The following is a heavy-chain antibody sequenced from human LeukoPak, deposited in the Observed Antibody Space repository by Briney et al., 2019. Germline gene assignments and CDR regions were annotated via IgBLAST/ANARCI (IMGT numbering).Heavy chain of an antibody. Sequence: ASLKVSCKASGYTFTSYDINWVRQAPGQGLEWRGWMNPNSGNTGYAQKFQGRVTITRNTSISTAYMELSRLRSEDTAVYYCARSSSGWYNWFDHWGQGTLVTVSS. CDR2: MNPNSGNT. V-gene: IGHV1-8*03. CDR3: ARSSSGWYNWFDH. CDR1: GYTFTSYD. J-gene: IGHJ5*02. D-gene: IGHD6-19*01.